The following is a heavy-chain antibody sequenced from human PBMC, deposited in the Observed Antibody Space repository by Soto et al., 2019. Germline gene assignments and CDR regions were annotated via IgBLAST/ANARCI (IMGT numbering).Heavy chain of an antibody. D-gene: IGHD3-22*01. CDR2: IIPIFGTA. CDR1: GGTFSSYA. CDR3: ARGMISASPIYYYGMDV. V-gene: IGHV1-69*13. Sequence: ASVKVSCKASGGTFSSYAISWVRQAPGQGLEWMGGIIPIFGTANYAQKFQGRVTITADESTSTAYMELSSLRSEDTAVYYCARGMISASPIYYYGMDVWGQGTTVTVS. J-gene: IGHJ6*02.